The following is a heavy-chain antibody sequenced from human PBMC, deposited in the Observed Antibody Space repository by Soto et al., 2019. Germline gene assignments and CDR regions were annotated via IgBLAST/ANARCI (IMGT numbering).Heavy chain of an antibody. V-gene: IGHV1-18*01. D-gene: IGHD3-22*01. J-gene: IGHJ6*02. Sequence: ASVKVSCKASGYTFNSYGISWVRQAPGQGHERKGWISPYDDNTNYAQNLQGRVTMTTDTSTRTAYIELRSLRSDDTAVYYCARGGYYDSSGSRNYHYYGMDAWGQGTTVTVSS. CDR1: GYTFNSYG. CDR3: ARGGYYDSSGSRNYHYYGMDA. CDR2: ISPYDDNT.